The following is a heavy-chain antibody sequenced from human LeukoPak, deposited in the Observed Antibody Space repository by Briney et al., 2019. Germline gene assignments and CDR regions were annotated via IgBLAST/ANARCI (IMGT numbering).Heavy chain of an antibody. J-gene: IGHJ3*02. Sequence: GGSLRLSCAGSGFTFSSDAMSWVRQAPGKGLEWVSAISGSGGSTYYADSVKGRFTISRDNSKNTLYLQMNSLRAEDTAVYYCAKSVMITFGGVIGAFDICGQGTMVTVSS. CDR1: GFTFSSDA. CDR3: AKSVMITFGGVIGAFDI. V-gene: IGHV3-23*01. D-gene: IGHD3-16*02. CDR2: ISGSGGST.